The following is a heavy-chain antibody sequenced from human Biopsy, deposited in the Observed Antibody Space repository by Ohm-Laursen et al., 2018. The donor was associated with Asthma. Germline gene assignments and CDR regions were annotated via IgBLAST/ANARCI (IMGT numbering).Heavy chain of an antibody. Sequence: SLRLSCAASGFTFSSYSMNWVRQAPGKGLEWVSYISSSSSTIYYADSVKGRFTISRDNAKNSLYLQMNSLRDEDTAVYYCARGYGGNSGYYYGMDVWGQGTTVTVSS. CDR3: ARGYGGNSGYYYGMDV. V-gene: IGHV3-48*02. CDR1: GFTFSSYS. J-gene: IGHJ6*02. D-gene: IGHD4-23*01. CDR2: ISSSSSTI.